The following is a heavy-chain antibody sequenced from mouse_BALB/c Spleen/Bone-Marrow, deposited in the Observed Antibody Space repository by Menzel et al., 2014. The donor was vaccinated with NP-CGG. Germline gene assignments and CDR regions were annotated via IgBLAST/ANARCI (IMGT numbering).Heavy chain of an antibody. CDR2: ISYDGTD. J-gene: IGHJ2*01. D-gene: IGHD2-2*01. Sequence: ESGPGLVKPSQSLSLTCSVTGYSITSGYFWNWIRQFPGNKLEWMGYISYDGTDNYNPSLKNRISITRDTSNNQFFLKLNSVTSEDTATYYCASDGYPSYFDYWGQGTTLTVSS. V-gene: IGHV3-6*02. CDR1: GYSITSGYF. CDR3: ASDGYPSYFDY.